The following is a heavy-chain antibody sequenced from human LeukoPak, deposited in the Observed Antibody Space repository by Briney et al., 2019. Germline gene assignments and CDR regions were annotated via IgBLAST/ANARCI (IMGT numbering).Heavy chain of an antibody. CDR3: ARPAYYYGAGSWPY. J-gene: IGHJ4*02. V-gene: IGHV1-2*02. CDR2: INPNSGDT. Sequence: GASVKVSCKASGYIFSDYYIHWVRQAPGQGLEWMGWINPNSGDTNYAQRFQGRVTMTRDTPINTAYMELSRLTSDDTAVYYCARPAYYYGAGSWPYWGQGSLVTVS. CDR1: GYIFSDYY. D-gene: IGHD3-10*01.